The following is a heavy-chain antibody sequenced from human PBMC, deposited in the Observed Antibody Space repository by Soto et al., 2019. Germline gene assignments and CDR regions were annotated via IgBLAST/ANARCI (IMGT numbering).Heavy chain of an antibody. V-gene: IGHV5-10-1*01. CDR2: IDPSDSQT. Sequence: PGESLKISCKGSGYSFAGYWITWVRQKPGKGLEWMGRIDPSDSQTYYSPSFRGHVAISATKSITTVFLQWTSLRASDTAMYYCARQIYDSDTGPNFQYYFDSWGQGTPVTVSS. CDR3: ARQIYDSDTGPNFQYYFDS. D-gene: IGHD3-22*01. J-gene: IGHJ4*02. CDR1: GYSFAGYW.